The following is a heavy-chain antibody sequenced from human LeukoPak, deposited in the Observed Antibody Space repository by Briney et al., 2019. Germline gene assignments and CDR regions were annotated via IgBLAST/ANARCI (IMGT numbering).Heavy chain of an antibody. V-gene: IGHV1-69*04. CDR1: GGTFSSYV. Sequence: GASVKVSCKASGGTFSSYVISWVRQAPGQGLEWMGRIIPILGIANYAQKFQGRVTITADKSTSTAYMELSSLRSEDTAVYYCARGTETISDSLFDYWGQGTLVTVSS. CDR2: IIPILGIA. J-gene: IGHJ4*02. D-gene: IGHD3-9*01. CDR3: ARGTETISDSLFDY.